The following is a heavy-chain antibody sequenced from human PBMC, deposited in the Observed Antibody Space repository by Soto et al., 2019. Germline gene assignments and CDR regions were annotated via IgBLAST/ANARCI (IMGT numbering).Heavy chain of an antibody. CDR3: TTSYSSSSEYYYYGMDV. CDR2: IKSKTDGGTT. J-gene: IGHJ6*02. V-gene: IGHV3-15*01. Sequence: PGGSLRLSCAASGFTFSNAWMSWVRQAPGKGLEWVGRIKSKTDGGTTDYAAPVKGRFTISRDDSKNTLYLQMNSLKTEDTAVYYCTTSYSSSSEYYYYGMDVWGQGTTVTVYS. D-gene: IGHD6-6*01. CDR1: GFTFSNAW.